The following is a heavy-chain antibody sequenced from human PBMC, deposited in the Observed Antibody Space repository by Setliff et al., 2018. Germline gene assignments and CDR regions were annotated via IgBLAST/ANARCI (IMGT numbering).Heavy chain of an antibody. CDR1: GYTFTGHY. Sequence: ASVKVSCKSSGYTFTGHYIHWVRQAPGQGLEWMGWINPRTGVTNYAQKFKGRVTMTRDTSITTVYMDLSSLKSVDTAVYYCARGTDYHGSGSYWAKDVWGKGTTVTVSS. D-gene: IGHD3-10*01. V-gene: IGHV1-2*02. J-gene: IGHJ6*04. CDR3: ARGTDYHGSGSYWAKDV. CDR2: INPRTGVT.